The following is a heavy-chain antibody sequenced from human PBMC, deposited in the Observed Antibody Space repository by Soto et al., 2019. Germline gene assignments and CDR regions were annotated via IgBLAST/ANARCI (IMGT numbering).Heavy chain of an antibody. J-gene: IGHJ4*02. CDR1: GYNFAVYW. CDR3: ARGGVSTRTFDY. D-gene: IGHD3-3*01. Sequence: GESLNTSCKGSGYNFAVYWMAWVRQMPGKGLELMGIIYPSDSDTRYRPSFQGQVTISADKSISSAYLQWSSLRASDTAMYYCARGGVSTRTFDYWGQGTPVPVSS. V-gene: IGHV5-51*01. CDR2: IYPSDSDT.